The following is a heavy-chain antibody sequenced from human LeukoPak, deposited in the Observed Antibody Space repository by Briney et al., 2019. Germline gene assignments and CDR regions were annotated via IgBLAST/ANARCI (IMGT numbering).Heavy chain of an antibody. CDR1: GYTFTSYG. CDR2: MNPISGNT. D-gene: IGHD3-10*01. J-gene: IGHJ4*02. Sequence: ASVKVSCKASGYTFTSYGISWVRQAPGQGLEWMGWMNPISGNTGYAQKFQGRVTMTRNTSISTAYMELSSLRSEDTAVYYWARGLWLVRGVIITSFDSWGQGNLVTVSS. CDR3: ARGLWLVRGVIITSFDS. V-gene: IGHV1-8*02.